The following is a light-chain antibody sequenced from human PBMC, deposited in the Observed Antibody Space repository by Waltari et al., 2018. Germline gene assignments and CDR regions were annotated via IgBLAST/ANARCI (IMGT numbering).Light chain of an antibody. CDR2: DVS. CDR3: SSYTRRNTVI. J-gene: IGLJ2*01. Sequence: WYQQHPGIAPKLLLYDVSDRPSGVSDRFSGSKSGKTSSLTISGLQPEDAADYYCSSYTRRNTVIFGGGTKLTVV. V-gene: IGLV2-14*03.